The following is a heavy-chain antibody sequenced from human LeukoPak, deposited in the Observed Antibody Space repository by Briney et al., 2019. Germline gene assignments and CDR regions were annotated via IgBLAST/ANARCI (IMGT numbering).Heavy chain of an antibody. CDR3: ARDIAPDLYYFDY. CDR1: GFTFSSYA. CDR2: INSDGSST. V-gene: IGHV3-74*01. D-gene: IGHD6-13*01. J-gene: IGHJ4*02. Sequence: GSLRLSCAASGFTFSSYAMSWVRQAPGKGLEWVSRINSDGSSTSYADSVKGRFTISRDNAKNSLYLQMNSLRAEDTAVYYCARDIAPDLYYFDYWGQGTLVTVSS.